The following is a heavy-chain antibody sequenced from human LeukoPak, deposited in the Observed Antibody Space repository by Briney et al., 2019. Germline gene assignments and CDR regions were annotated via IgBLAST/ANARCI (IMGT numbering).Heavy chain of an antibody. CDR2: ISGSGDST. V-gene: IGHV3-23*01. Sequence: RAGGSLRLSCAASGFTFSSYAMSWVRQAPGKGLEWVSAISGSGDSTYYADSVTGRFTISRDNSKNTLYLQMNSLRAEDTAVYYCAKDGQRYYDSSGYYADWGQGTLVTVSS. J-gene: IGHJ1*01. CDR3: AKDGQRYYDSSGYYAD. D-gene: IGHD3-22*01. CDR1: GFTFSSYA.